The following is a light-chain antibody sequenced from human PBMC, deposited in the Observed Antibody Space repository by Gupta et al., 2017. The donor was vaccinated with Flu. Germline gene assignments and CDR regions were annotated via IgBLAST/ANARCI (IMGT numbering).Light chain of an antibody. Sequence: AEEGAPSSCGCRRLDDKNCVACYQQNPGQPPNLLIYGSCRRAGGLPDRCSGGGSGTDFTLTISRQEPEDFAVYYCQQDGSSPFTFGRGTKVEIK. J-gene: IGKJ4*01. V-gene: IGKV3-20*01. CDR1: RLDDKNC. CDR2: GSC. CDR3: QQDGSSPFT.